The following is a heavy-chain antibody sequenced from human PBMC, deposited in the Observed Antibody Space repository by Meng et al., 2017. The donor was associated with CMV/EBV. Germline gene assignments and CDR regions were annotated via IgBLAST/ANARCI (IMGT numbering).Heavy chain of an antibody. D-gene: IGHD2-2*01. V-gene: IGHV6-1*01. CDR1: GDSVSSNSAA. CDR2: TYYRSKWYN. J-gene: IGHJ6*02. Sequence: LSCAISGDSVSSNSAAWNWIRQSPSRGLEWLGRTYYRSKWYNDYAVSVKSRITINPDTSKNQFSLQLNSVTPEDTAVYYCARDRYCSSTSCYWVGMDVWGQGTTVTVSS. CDR3: ARDRYCSSTSCYWVGMDV.